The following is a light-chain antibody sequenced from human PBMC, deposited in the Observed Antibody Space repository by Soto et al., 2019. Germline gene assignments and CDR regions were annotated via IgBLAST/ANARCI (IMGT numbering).Light chain of an antibody. Sequence: EIVLTPSPGTLSLSPGERATLYCWASQSVSNYFVWYQQKPGQAPRLLIYDASKRATGIPARFSGSGSGTDFTLTISSLEPEDFAVYYCQQRSIWPWTFGQGTKVDIK. CDR1: QSVSNY. V-gene: IGKV3-11*01. J-gene: IGKJ1*01. CDR3: QQRSIWPWT. CDR2: DAS.